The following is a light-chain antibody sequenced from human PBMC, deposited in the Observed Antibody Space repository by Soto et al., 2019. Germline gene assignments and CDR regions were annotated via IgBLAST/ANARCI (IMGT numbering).Light chain of an antibody. J-gene: IGKJ4*01. V-gene: IGKV1-33*01. Sequence: DIQLTQSQHSLSASVGDRVTLTCHASQDIGNYLSWYQQKLGKAPKLLIYDASSLETGVPPRFSGSGSGTDFAFTITSLQPEDFATYYCQQYGDLPLTFGGGTNVDI. CDR2: DAS. CDR1: QDIGNY. CDR3: QQYGDLPLT.